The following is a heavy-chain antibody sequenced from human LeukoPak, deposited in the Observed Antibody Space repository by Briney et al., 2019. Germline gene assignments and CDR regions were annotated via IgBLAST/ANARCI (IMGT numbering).Heavy chain of an antibody. CDR1: GFTFSSYA. J-gene: IGHJ4*02. Sequence: PGGSLRLSCAASGFTFSSYAMSWVRQAPGEGLEWVSSINERGDDTYYTDSVKGRFTISRDNSKDTLYLQMHSLRVDDTAVYFCARRVEFWPFDYWGQGTLVTVSS. CDR3: ARRVEFWPFDY. CDR2: INERGDDT. V-gene: IGHV3-23*01. D-gene: IGHD3-10*01.